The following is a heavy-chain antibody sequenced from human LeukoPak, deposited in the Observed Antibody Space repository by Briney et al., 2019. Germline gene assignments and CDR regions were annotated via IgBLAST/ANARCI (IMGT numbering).Heavy chain of an antibody. CDR2: INHSGST. D-gene: IGHD3-3*01. CDR1: GGSISSYY. Sequence: SETLSLTCTVSGGSISSYYWSWIRQPPGKGLEWIGEINHSGSTNYNPSLKSRVTISVDTSKNQFSLKLSSVTAADTAVYYCARARAVYDFWSGYYIHYFDYWGQGTLVTVSS. V-gene: IGHV4-34*01. J-gene: IGHJ4*02. CDR3: ARARAVYDFWSGYYIHYFDY.